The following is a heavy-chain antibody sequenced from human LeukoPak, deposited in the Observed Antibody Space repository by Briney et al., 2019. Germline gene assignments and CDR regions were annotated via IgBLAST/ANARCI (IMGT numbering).Heavy chain of an antibody. CDR1: GFTFSSYW. CDR3: ARGRKPLRADYYFDY. CDR2: TKQDGSEK. J-gene: IGHJ4*02. Sequence: HPGGSLRLSCAASGFTFSSYWMSWVRQAPGKGLEWVANTKQDGSEKYYVDSVKGRFTISRDNAKNSLYLQMNSLRAEDTAVYYCARGRKPLRADYYFDYWGQGTLVTVSS. D-gene: IGHD3/OR15-3a*01. V-gene: IGHV3-7*01.